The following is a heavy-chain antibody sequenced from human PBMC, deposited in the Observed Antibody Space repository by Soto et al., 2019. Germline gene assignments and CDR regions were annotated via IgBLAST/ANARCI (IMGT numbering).Heavy chain of an antibody. CDR1: GFTFSSYG. D-gene: IGHD2-21*02. Sequence: QVQRVESGGGVVQPGRSLRLSCAASGFTFSSYGMHWVRQAPGKGLEWVAVISYDGSNKYYADSVKGRFTISRDNSKNTLYLQMNSLRAEDTAVYYCAKDWSTYCGGDCYTYYNWFDPWGQGTLVTVSS. J-gene: IGHJ5*02. CDR3: AKDWSTYCGGDCYTYYNWFDP. CDR2: ISYDGSNK. V-gene: IGHV3-30*18.